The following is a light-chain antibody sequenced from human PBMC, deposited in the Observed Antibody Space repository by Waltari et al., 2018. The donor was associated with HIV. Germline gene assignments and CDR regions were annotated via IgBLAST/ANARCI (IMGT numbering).Light chain of an antibody. CDR3: SSYTSSSTLV. J-gene: IGLJ2*01. Sequence: QSALTQPASVSGSPGQSLTISCTGTSSDVGGYNYVSGYQQHPGKAPKLMIYDVINRPSGVSNRFSGSKSGNTASLTISGLQAEDEADYYCSSYTSSSTLVFGGGTKLTVL. V-gene: IGLV2-14*03. CDR1: SSDVGGYNY. CDR2: DVI.